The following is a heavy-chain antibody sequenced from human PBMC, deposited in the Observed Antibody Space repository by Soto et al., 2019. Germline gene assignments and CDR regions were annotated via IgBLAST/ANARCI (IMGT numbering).Heavy chain of an antibody. J-gene: IGHJ4*02. CDR1: GGSISSGVYY. CDR3: ASYYGDDNYFDY. V-gene: IGHV4-30-4*02. D-gene: IGHD4-17*01. CDR2: IYYSGST. Sequence: SETLSLTCTVPGGSISSGVYYWSWIRQPPGKGLEWIGYIYYSGSTYYNPSLKSRVTISVDTSKNQFSLKLSSVTAADTAVYYCASYYGDDNYFDYWGQGTLVTVSS.